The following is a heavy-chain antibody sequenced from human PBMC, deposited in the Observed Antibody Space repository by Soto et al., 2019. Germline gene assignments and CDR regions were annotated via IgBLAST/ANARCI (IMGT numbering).Heavy chain of an antibody. V-gene: IGHV4-31*02. Sequence: SETLSHTWSVAGGSISSGGDYWSWNRQHPGKGLEWIGYIYYSGSTYYNPSLKSRVTISVDTSKNQFSLKLSSVTAADTAVYYCARTSPLGGFDPWGQGTLVTVSS. CDR2: IYYSGST. CDR3: ARTSPLGGFDP. CDR1: GGSISSGGDY. J-gene: IGHJ5*02.